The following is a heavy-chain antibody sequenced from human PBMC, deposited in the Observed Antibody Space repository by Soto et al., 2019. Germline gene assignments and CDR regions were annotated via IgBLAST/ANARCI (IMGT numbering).Heavy chain of an antibody. J-gene: IGHJ6*03. CDR1: GYTFTSYY. V-gene: IGHV1-46*03. D-gene: IGHD3-10*01. Sequence: ASVKVSCKASGYTFTSYYMHWVRQAPGQGLEWMGIINPSGGSTSYAQKFQGRVTMTRDTSTSTVYMELSSLRSEDTAVYYCARMYYYGSGSYLGEAAYYYYYMDVWGKGTTVTFSS. CDR2: INPSGGST. CDR3: ARMYYYGSGSYLGEAAYYYYYMDV.